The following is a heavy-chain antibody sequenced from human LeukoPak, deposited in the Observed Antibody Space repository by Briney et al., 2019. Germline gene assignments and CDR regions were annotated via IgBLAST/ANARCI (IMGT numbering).Heavy chain of an antibody. Sequence: GGSLRLSCAASGFTFSSYSMNWVRQAPGKGLEWVSYISSSSSTIYYADSVKGRFTISRDNAKNSLYLQMNSLRAEDTAVYYCARDVVLMSMDVWGQGTTVTVSS. CDR2: ISSSSSTI. D-gene: IGHD2-8*01. CDR3: ARDVVLMSMDV. CDR1: GFTFSSYS. V-gene: IGHV3-48*04. J-gene: IGHJ6*02.